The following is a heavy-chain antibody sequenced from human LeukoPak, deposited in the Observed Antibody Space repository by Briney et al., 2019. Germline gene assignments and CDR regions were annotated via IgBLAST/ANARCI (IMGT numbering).Heavy chain of an antibody. Sequence: PGGSLRLSCAASGFTFSSYAMTWVRQAPGKGLEWVSGISGSGGATYYADSVKGRFTISRDNSKNTLYLQMNSLRAEDTAVYYCAKDQHYSGSYLWESDAFDIWGQGTMVTVSS. CDR3: AKDQHYSGSYLWESDAFDI. J-gene: IGHJ3*02. CDR1: GFTFSSYA. V-gene: IGHV3-23*01. D-gene: IGHD1-26*01. CDR2: ISGSGGAT.